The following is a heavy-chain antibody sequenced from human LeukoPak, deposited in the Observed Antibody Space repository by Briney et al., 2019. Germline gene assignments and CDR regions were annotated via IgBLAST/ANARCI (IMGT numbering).Heavy chain of an antibody. CDR3: AREVPPGT. D-gene: IGHD1-1*01. Sequence: PSETLSLTCTVSGGSISSYYWSWIRQPPGKGLEWIGYIYYSGSTNYSPSLKSRVTISVDTSKNQFSLKLSSVTAADTAVYYCAREVPPGTWGQGTLVTVSS. V-gene: IGHV4-59*01. CDR2: IYYSGST. J-gene: IGHJ5*02. CDR1: GGSISSYY.